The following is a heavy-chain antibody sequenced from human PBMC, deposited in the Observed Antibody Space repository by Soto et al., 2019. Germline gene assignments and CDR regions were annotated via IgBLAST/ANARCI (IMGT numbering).Heavy chain of an antibody. CDR3: AKSSGRD. D-gene: IGHD1-26*01. J-gene: IGHJ4*02. CDR1: GFTFSAYA. Sequence: EVQLLESGGGLVQPGGSLRVSCAASGFTFSAYAMSWVRQAPGKGLEWVSGISDSGGSTHYADSVKGRFTISRDNSKSPLYLQMNSLRAEDTAVYYCAKSSGRDWGQGTLVTVSS. CDR2: ISDSGGST. V-gene: IGHV3-23*01.